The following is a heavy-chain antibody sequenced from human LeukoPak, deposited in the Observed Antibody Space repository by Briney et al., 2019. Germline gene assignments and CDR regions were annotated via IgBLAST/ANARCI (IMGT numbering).Heavy chain of an antibody. Sequence: SGTLSLTCAVPGGSISSSNRWSWVRQPPGKGLEWIGEIYHSGSTNYNPSLKSRVTISVDKSKNQFSLKLSSVTAADTAVYYCASTTIFGSYYYYMDVWGKGTTVTVSS. V-gene: IGHV4-4*02. CDR2: IYHSGST. CDR1: GGSISSSNR. D-gene: IGHD3-3*01. J-gene: IGHJ6*03. CDR3: ASTTIFGSYYYYMDV.